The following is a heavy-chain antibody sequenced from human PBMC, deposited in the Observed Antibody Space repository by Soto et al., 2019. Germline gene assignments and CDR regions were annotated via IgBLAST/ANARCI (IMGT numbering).Heavy chain of an antibody. CDR2: IDPSDSYT. J-gene: IGHJ6*02. V-gene: IGHV5-10-1*01. D-gene: IGHD2-8*01. Sequence: PGESLKISCKGSGYSFTSYWISWVRQMPGKGLEWMGRIDPSDSYTNYSPSFQGNVTISADKSISTAYLQWSSLKASDTAMYYCARDSVTNPTYYYYGMDVWGQGTTVTVSS. CDR3: ARDSVTNPTYYYYGMDV. CDR1: GYSFTSYW.